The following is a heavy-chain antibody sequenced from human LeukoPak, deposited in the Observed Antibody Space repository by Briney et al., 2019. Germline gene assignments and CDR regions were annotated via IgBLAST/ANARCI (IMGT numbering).Heavy chain of an antibody. Sequence: ASVKVSCKASGYTFTSYYMHWVRQAPGQGLEWMGIINPSGGSTSYAQKFQGRVTMTRDMSTSTVYLELSSLRSEDTAVYYCARDFLGAGSYYRFDYWGQGTLVTVSS. CDR3: ARDFLGAGSYYRFDY. CDR1: GYTFTSYY. D-gene: IGHD3-10*01. CDR2: INPSGGST. V-gene: IGHV1-46*01. J-gene: IGHJ4*02.